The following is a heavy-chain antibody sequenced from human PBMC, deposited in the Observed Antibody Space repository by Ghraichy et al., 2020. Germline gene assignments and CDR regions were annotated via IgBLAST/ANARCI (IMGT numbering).Heavy chain of an antibody. Sequence: SETLSLTCAVYGGSFSGYYWSWIRQPPGKGLEWIGEINHSGSANYNPSLKSRVTISVDTSKNQFSLKLSSVTAADTAVYYCARGRPYYYSSGGWGFDYWGQGTLVTVSS. J-gene: IGHJ4*02. CDR2: INHSGSA. CDR3: ARGRPYYYSSGGWGFDY. CDR1: GGSFSGYY. V-gene: IGHV4-34*01. D-gene: IGHD3-10*01.